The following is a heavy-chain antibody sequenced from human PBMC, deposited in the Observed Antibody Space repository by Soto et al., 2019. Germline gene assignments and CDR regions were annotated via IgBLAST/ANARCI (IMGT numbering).Heavy chain of an antibody. J-gene: IGHJ4*02. CDR1: SGSFSGYY. Sequence: SETLSLTCSIYSGSFSGYYWSWIRQPPGKGLEWIGEISQSGNTNYSPSLKSRVSISIDTSKKQFSLNLASVSAADTAVYYCARAPKVSGSSQTRPDLWGQGTVVTV. CDR2: ISQSGNT. D-gene: IGHD6-6*01. CDR3: ARAPKVSGSSQTRPDL. V-gene: IGHV4-34*01.